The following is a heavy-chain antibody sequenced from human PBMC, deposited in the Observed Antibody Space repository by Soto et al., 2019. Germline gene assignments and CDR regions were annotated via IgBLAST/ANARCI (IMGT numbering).Heavy chain of an antibody. D-gene: IGHD2-21*02. CDR2: ISGSGGST. CDR1: GFTFSSYA. Sequence: GGSLRLACAASGFTFSSYAMSWVRQAPGKGLEWVSAISGSGGSTYYADSVKGRFTISRDNSKNTLYLQMNSLRAEDTAVYYCAKDLWVTDLYFDFWAQRTLVTVSS. J-gene: IGHJ4*02. V-gene: IGHV3-23*01. CDR3: AKDLWVTDLYFDF.